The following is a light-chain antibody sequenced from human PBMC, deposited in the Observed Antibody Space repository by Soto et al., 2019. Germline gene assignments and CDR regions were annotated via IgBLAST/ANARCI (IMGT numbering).Light chain of an antibody. V-gene: IGLV1-44*01. CDR3: AAWDDNLDGAV. CDR2: NND. J-gene: IGLJ7*01. Sequence: QSVLTQAPSASGTPGQRVTIFCSGSYSNFGVNPVICFQHIPGTAPKVVIYNNDQRTSGVPVRFSGSKSGTSASLAISGLQSEDEADYYCAAWDDNLDGAVFGGGTQLTVL. CDR1: YSNFGVNP.